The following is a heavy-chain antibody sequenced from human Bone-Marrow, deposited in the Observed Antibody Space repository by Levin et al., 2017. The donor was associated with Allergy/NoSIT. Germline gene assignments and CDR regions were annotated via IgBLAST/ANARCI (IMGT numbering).Heavy chain of an antibody. D-gene: IGHD3-16*01. Sequence: PSETLSLTCGLFGGSFSDYYWSWIRQSPEKGLEWIGEISHGGDTDYIPSLKSRATIFLDRSKNQFSLRLTSVTAADTAVYYCARGDTSFFDSWGQGTLVTVSS. CDR2: ISHGGDT. CDR1: GGSFSDYY. CDR3: ARGDTSFFDS. J-gene: IGHJ5*01. V-gene: IGHV4-34*01.